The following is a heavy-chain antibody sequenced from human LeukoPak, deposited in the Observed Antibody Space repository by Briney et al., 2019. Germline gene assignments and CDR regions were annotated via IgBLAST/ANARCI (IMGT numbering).Heavy chain of an antibody. V-gene: IGHV3-74*01. Sequence: GGSPRLSCAASGFTFSSYWMNWVRQAPGKGLVWVSRIASDVSSTTYADSVKGRFSISRDNAKNTLYLQMNSLRVEDTAVYYCARGRPHGNDYWGQGTLVTVSS. CDR2: IASDVSST. CDR3: ARGRPHGNDY. J-gene: IGHJ4*02. D-gene: IGHD4-23*01. CDR1: GFTFSSYW.